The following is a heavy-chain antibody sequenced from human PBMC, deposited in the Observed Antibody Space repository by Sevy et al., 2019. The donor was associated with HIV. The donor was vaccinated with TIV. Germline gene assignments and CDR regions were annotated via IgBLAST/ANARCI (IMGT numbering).Heavy chain of an antibody. Sequence: GGSLRLSCAASGFNFSGSTMYWVRQAPGKGLEWVGRIRRKVNIYGTAYAASVKGRFTISSDDSKYTAYLQMNGLKTMNTAMYYCSSQRSIAVAGDYFDYWGQGTLVTVSS. CDR2: IRRKVNIYGT. D-gene: IGHD6-19*01. CDR1: GFNFSGST. CDR3: SSQRSIAVAGDYFDY. V-gene: IGHV3-73*01. J-gene: IGHJ4*02.